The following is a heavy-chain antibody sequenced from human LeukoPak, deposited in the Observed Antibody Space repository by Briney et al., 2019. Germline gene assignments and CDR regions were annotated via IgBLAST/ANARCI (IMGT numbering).Heavy chain of an antibody. Sequence: GESLKISCKGSGSSFTSYWIGWVRQMPGKGLEWMGIIYPGDSDTRYSPSFQGQVTISADKSITTAYLQWSSLKASDTAMYYCARRLNYYDSSGYYFDYWGQGTLVTVSS. CDR2: IYPGDSDT. D-gene: IGHD3-22*01. CDR1: GSSFTSYW. V-gene: IGHV5-51*01. J-gene: IGHJ4*02. CDR3: ARRLNYYDSSGYYFDY.